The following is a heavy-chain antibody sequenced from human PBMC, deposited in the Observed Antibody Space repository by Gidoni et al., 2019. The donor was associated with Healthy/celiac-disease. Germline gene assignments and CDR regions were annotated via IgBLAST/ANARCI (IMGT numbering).Heavy chain of an antibody. J-gene: IGHJ4*02. CDR2: ISSSSSYT. CDR1: GFTFSDYY. V-gene: IGHV3-11*05. D-gene: IGHD6-13*01. Sequence: QVQLVESGGGLVKPGGSLRLSCAASGFTFSDYYMSWIRQAPGKGLEWVSYISSSSSYTNYADSVKGRFTISRDNAKNSLYLQMNSLRAEDTAVYYCARDLVPKQQLNYFDYWGQGTLVTVSS. CDR3: ARDLVPKQQLNYFDY.